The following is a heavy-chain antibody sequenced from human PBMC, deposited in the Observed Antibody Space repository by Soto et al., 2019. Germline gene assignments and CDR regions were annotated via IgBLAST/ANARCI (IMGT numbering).Heavy chain of an antibody. V-gene: IGHV1-46*01. CDR2: INPSGGGT. J-gene: IGHJ4*02. CDR1: GYTFTNYY. Sequence: ASVKVSCKASGYTFTNYYMHWVRQAPGQGLEWMGIINPSGGGTSYAQKFQGRVTMTRDTSTSTVYMELNSLRSEDTAMYYCTRAAPEYYFDYWGQGTLVTVSS. CDR3: TRAAPEYYFDY.